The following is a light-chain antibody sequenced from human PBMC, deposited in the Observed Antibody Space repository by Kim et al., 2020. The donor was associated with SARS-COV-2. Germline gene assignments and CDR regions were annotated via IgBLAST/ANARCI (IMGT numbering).Light chain of an antibody. CDR3: QQAATRPRT. V-gene: IGKV3-15*01. Sequence: EIVMTQSPATLSVSPGERATLSCRASQSVGSSLAWYQQKPGQAPRLLIYDASTRATGIPARFSGSGSGTDFTLTISSLQSEDFAVYYWQQAATRPRTFGHGTKVDIK. J-gene: IGKJ1*01. CDR1: QSVGSS. CDR2: DAS.